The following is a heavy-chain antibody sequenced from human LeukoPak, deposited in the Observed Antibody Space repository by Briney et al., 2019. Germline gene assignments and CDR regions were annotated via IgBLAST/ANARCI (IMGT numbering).Heavy chain of an antibody. CDR2: ISSRSIYT. J-gene: IGHJ5*02. D-gene: IGHD6-13*01. CDR1: GFTFSDYY. Sequence: GGSLRLSCAASGFTFSDYYMSWIRQAPGKGLEWVSYISSRSIYTKYADSVRGRFTISRDNAKNSLYLQMNSLRAEDTAVYYCARDGGIEASEGQVSWFDPWGQGTLVTVSS. V-gene: IGHV3-11*05. CDR3: ARDGGIEASEGQVSWFDP.